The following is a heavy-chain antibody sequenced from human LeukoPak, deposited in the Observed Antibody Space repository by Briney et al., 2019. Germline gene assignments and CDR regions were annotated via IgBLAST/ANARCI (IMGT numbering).Heavy chain of an antibody. V-gene: IGHV4-59*01. Sequence: SETLSLTCTVSGGSISSYYWSWIRQPPGKGLEWIGYIYYSGSTDYNPSLKSRVTISVDTSKNHFSLKLSSVTAADTAVYYCAREGYSYGHSYFDYWGQGTLVTVSS. CDR3: AREGYSYGHSYFDY. D-gene: IGHD5-18*01. CDR2: IYYSGST. CDR1: GGSISSYY. J-gene: IGHJ4*02.